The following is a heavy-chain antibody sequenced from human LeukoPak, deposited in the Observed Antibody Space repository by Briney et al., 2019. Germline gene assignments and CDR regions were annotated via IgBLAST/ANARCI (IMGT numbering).Heavy chain of an antibody. CDR3: ASDYWSDSLGFDF. CDR2: VYHSGKN. J-gene: IGHJ3*01. D-gene: IGHD3-3*01. CDR1: GDSLRNGYY. V-gene: IGHV4-38-2*02. Sequence: SETLSLTCSVSGDSLRNGYYWGFIRHPTGTWLEWIASVYHSGKNYCNPSLKSRVTMSVDTSNNQFSLKLAAVSAADAALYYCASDYWSDSLGFDFWGHGTMVTVSS.